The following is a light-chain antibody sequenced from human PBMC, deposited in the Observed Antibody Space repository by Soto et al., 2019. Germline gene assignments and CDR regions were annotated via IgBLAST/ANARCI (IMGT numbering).Light chain of an antibody. CDR3: CSYADRYTWV. J-gene: IGLJ3*02. V-gene: IGLV2-11*01. Sequence: QSALTQPRSVSGSPGQSVTISCTGSSSDVGRYDYVSWYQQHPGTAPKLIIYDVTKRPSGVPDRFSGSKSGNTASLTISGLQAEDEADFCCCSYADRYTWVFGGGTKLTVL. CDR2: DVT. CDR1: SSDVGRYDY.